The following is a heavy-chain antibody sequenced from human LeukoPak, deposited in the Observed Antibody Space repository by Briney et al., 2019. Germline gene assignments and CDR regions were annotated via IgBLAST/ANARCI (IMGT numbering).Heavy chain of an antibody. J-gene: IGHJ3*02. CDR3: ARYSYCGGDCYDAFDI. D-gene: IGHD2-21*02. V-gene: IGHV4-59*01. CDR1: GGSISSYY. CDR2: IYYSGST. Sequence: PSETLSLTCTISGGSISSYYWSWIRQPPGKGLEWIGYIYYSGSTNYNPSLKSRVTISVDTSKNQFSLKLSSVTAADTAVYYCARYSYCGGDCYDAFDIWGQGTMVTVSS.